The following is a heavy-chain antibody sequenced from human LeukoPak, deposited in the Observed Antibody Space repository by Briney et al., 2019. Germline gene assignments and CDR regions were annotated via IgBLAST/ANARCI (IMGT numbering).Heavy chain of an antibody. D-gene: IGHD6-13*01. J-gene: IGHJ6*03. CDR3: ARTGIAAAGTILYYYYYMDV. CDR2: ISAYNGDT. V-gene: IGHV1-18*01. CDR1: GYTFGRHG. Sequence: ASVKVSCKASGYTFGRHGISWVRQAPGQGLEWMGWISAYNGDTNYAQKFQGRVTMTKDTSTSTAYMELRSLRSDDTAVYYCARTGIAAAGTILYYYYYMDVWGKGTTVTVSS.